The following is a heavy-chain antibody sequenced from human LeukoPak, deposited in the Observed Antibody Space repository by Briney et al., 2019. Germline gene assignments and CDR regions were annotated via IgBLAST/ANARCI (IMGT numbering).Heavy chain of an antibody. CDR3: ARGPPGRVYDSSKRGLFDP. CDR2: INPTGGST. D-gene: IGHD3-22*01. V-gene: IGHV1-46*01. Sequence: ASVKVSCKASGYTFSSYYMHWVRHAPGQGLEWMGIINPTGGSTSYAQKFQGRVTVTRDTSTSTAFMELSSLRSEDTAVYYCARGPPGRVYDSSKRGLFDPWGQGTLVTVSS. J-gene: IGHJ5*02. CDR1: GYTFSSYY.